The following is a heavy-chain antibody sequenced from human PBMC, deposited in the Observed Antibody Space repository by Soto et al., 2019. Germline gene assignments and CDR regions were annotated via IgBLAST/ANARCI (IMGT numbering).Heavy chain of an antibody. CDR1: GFTFSSYE. CDR3: ASIDHYDILTGSEA. D-gene: IGHD3-9*01. Sequence: GWLRLPCAASGFTFSSYEMNWVRQAPGKGLEWVSYISSSGSTIYYADSVKGRFTISRDNAKNSLYLQMNSLRAEDTAVYYCASIDHYDILTGSEAWGQGTPVTVYS. J-gene: IGHJ5*02. V-gene: IGHV3-48*03. CDR2: ISSSGSTI.